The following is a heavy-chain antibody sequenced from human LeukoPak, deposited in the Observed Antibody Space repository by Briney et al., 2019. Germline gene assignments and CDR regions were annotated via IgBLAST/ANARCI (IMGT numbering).Heavy chain of an antibody. CDR2: IYYSGST. D-gene: IGHD6-13*01. J-gene: IGHJ3*02. Sequence: PSETLSLTCTVSGGSLSSSSYYWGWIRQPPGKGLEWIGSIYYSGSTYYNPSLKSRATISVDTSKNQFSLKLSSVTAADTAVYYCARLSSSSWYIAFDIWGQGTMVTVSS. CDR3: ARLSSSSWYIAFDI. V-gene: IGHV4-39*01. CDR1: GGSLSSSSYY.